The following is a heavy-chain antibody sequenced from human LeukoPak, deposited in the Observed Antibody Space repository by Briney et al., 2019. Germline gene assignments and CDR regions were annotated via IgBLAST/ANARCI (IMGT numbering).Heavy chain of an antibody. D-gene: IGHD5-18*01. CDR2: IGGSGTRT. J-gene: IGHJ4*02. CDR1: GFTFTTYG. Sequence: GGSLRLSCSASGFTFTTYGMNWVRQAPGKGLEWVSGIGGSGTRTYYADSVKGRFTISRDNSKNTLYLQMNSLRAEDTAVYYCASGPGYSYGYSFDYWGQGTLVIVSS. V-gene: IGHV3-23*01. CDR3: ASGPGYSYGYSFDY.